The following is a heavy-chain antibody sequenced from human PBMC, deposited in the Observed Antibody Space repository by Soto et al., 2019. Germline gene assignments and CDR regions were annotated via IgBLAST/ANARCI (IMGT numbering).Heavy chain of an antibody. CDR2: IIAIFGTA. J-gene: IGHJ6*02. Sequence: QVQLVQSGAEVKKPGSSVKVSCKASGGTFSSYAISWVRQAPGQGLEWVGGIIAIFGTATYAQKLQGRVTITADESTSTAYMELSSLRSEDTAVYYCARGVARQYYDDSSGYSGFGDGMDVWGQGTTVTVSS. CDR3: ARGVARQYYDDSSGYSGFGDGMDV. D-gene: IGHD3-22*01. CDR1: GGTFSSYA. V-gene: IGHV1-69*01.